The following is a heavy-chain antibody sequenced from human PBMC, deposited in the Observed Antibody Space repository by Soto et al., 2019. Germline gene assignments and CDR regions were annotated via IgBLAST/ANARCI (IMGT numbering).Heavy chain of an antibody. Sequence: SSETLSLTCTVSGGSISSGGYYWSWIRQHPGKGLEWIGYIYYSGSTYYNPSLKSRVTISVDTSKNQFSLKLSSVTAADTAVYYCARDHFIATRYYYYGMDVWGQGTTVTVSS. CDR3: ARDHFIATRYYYYGMDV. CDR1: GGSISSGGYY. CDR2: IYYSGST. V-gene: IGHV4-31*03. D-gene: IGHD6-13*01. J-gene: IGHJ6*02.